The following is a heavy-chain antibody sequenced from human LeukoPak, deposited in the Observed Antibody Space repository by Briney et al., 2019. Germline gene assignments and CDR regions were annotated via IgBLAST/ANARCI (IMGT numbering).Heavy chain of an antibody. CDR2: INPNSGGT. J-gene: IGHJ4*02. D-gene: IGHD3-22*01. Sequence: ASVKVSCKASGYTFTGYYMHWVRQAPGQGLEWMGWINPNSGGTNYAQKFQGRVTMTRDTSISTAYMELSRLRSDDTAVYYCARDRYYYDSSGINHFDYWGQGTLVTVSS. CDR3: ARDRYYYDSSGINHFDY. CDR1: GYTFTGYY. V-gene: IGHV1-2*02.